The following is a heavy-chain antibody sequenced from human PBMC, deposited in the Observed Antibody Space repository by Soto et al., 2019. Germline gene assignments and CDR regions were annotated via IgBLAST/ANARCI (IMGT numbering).Heavy chain of an antibody. D-gene: IGHD3-9*01. Sequence: SETLSLTCTVSGGSISSTSYYWGWIRQPPGKGLEWIGSIYYSGSTYYNPSLKSRVTISVDTSKNQFSLKLSSVTAADTAVYYCARGDSYYVILTGYYSYYFDYWGQGTLVTGSS. CDR1: GGSISSTSYY. CDR2: IYYSGST. J-gene: IGHJ4*02. V-gene: IGHV4-39*01. CDR3: ARGDSYYVILTGYYSYYFDY.